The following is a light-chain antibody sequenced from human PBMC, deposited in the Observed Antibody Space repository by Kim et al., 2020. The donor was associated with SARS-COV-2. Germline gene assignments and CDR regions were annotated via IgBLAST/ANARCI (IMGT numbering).Light chain of an antibody. CDR2: YDS. V-gene: IGLV3-21*04. J-gene: IGLJ2*01. Sequence: APGKTAGLTFGGNHLASNSVHWYQQKPGQAPVLVIYYDSDRPSGIPERFSGSNSGNTATLTISRVEAGDEADYYCQVWDSSSDPAVFGGGTQLTVL. CDR3: QVWDSSSDPAV. CDR1: HLASNS.